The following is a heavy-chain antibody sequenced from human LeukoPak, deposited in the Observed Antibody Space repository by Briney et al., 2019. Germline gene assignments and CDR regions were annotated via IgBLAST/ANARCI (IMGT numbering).Heavy chain of an antibody. CDR2: IYYSGST. J-gene: IGHJ6*03. Sequence: SETLSLTCTVSGGSISSSSYYWGWIRQPPGKGLEWIGSIYYSGSTYYNPSLKSRVTISVDTSKNQFSLKLSSVTAADTAVYYCARHSPLELPPYYYYYMDVWGKGTTVTISS. CDR3: ARHSPLELPPYYYYYMDV. D-gene: IGHD1-26*01. CDR1: GGSISSSSYY. V-gene: IGHV4-39*01.